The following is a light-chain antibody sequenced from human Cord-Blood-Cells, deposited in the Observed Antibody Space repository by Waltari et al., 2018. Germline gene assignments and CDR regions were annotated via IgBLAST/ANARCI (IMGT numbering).Light chain of an antibody. V-gene: IGKV1-39*01. Sequence: DIKLTQPPSSLSASVGDRVPITCRASQSISSYVNWYQQKPGKAPKLRIYASSSLQSGVPSRCSGSGSGTDFTLTISSLQPEDFATYYCQQSYSTPDTFGQGTKREIK. CDR3: QQSYSTPDT. CDR1: QSISSY. CDR2: ASS. J-gene: IGKJ2*01.